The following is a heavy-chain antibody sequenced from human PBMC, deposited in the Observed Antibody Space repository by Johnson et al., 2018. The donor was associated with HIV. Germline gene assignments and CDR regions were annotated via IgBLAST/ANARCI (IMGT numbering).Heavy chain of an antibody. J-gene: IGHJ3*02. Sequence: VQLVESGGGLVQPGGSLRLSCAASGFTFSTFWMSWVRQAPGKGLEWVANIKQDGSDKNYVDSVKGRFTISRDSAKNSLYLHMNSLRADDTAVYYCAIGRGEFPRHAFDIWGQGTMVTVSS. V-gene: IGHV3-7*01. CDR2: IKQDGSDK. CDR3: AIGRGEFPRHAFDI. CDR1: GFTFSTFW. D-gene: IGHD3-10*01.